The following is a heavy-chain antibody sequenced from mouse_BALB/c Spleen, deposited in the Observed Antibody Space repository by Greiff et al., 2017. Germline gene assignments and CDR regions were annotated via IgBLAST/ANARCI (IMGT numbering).Heavy chain of an antibody. J-gene: IGHJ3*01. CDR3: TRSYDGKGFAY. CDR2: INPSNGGT. Sequence: QVHVKQSGAELVKPGASVKLSCKASGYTFTSYYMYWVKQRPGQGLEWIGEINPSNGGTNFNEKFKSKATLTVDKSSSTAYMQLSSLTSEDSAVYYCTRSYDGKGFAYWGQGTLVTVSA. CDR1: GYTFTSYY. D-gene: IGHD2-12*01. V-gene: IGHV1S81*02.